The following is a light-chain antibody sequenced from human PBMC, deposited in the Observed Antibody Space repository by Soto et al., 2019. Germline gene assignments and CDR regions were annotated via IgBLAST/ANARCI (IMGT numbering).Light chain of an antibody. CDR2: DTS. CDR3: QQRSNWIT. J-gene: IGKJ5*01. Sequence: EIALTQSPATLSLSPGERATLSCRASQSVSRYLAWYQQKPGQAPRLLIYDTSHRATGIPARFSGSGSGTDFTLTISSLEPEDFAVYYCQQRSNWITFGQGTRLEIK. V-gene: IGKV3-11*01. CDR1: QSVSRY.